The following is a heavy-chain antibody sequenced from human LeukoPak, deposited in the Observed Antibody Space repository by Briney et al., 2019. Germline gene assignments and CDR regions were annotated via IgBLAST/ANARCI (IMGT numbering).Heavy chain of an antibody. CDR2: IIPIFGTA. Sequence: SVKVSCKASGGTFGSYAISWVRQAPGQGLEWMGGIIPIFGTANYAQKFQGRVTITTDESTSTAYMELSSLRSEDTAVYYCASRWGYCSSTSCPLYYYYMDVWGKGTTVTVSS. CDR3: ASRWGYCSSTSCPLYYYYMDV. D-gene: IGHD2-2*01. CDR1: GGTFGSYA. J-gene: IGHJ6*03. V-gene: IGHV1-69*05.